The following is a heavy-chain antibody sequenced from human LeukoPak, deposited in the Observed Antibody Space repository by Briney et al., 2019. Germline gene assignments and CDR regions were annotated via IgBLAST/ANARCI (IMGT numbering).Heavy chain of an antibody. CDR1: GYIFTSFA. D-gene: IGHD1-26*01. Sequence: ASVKVSCKASGYIFTSFAINWVRQAPGQGLEWMGWINTNTGNPTYAQGFTGRFVFSLDTSVSTAYLQISSLKAADTAVYYCARESGAGWDLQWEDWGQGTMVTVSS. J-gene: IGHJ3*01. CDR3: ARESGAGWDLQWED. CDR2: INTNTGNP. V-gene: IGHV7-4-1*02.